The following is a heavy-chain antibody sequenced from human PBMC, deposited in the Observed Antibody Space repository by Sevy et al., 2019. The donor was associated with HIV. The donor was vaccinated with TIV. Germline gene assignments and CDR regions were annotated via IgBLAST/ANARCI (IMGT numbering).Heavy chain of an antibody. V-gene: IGHV3-48*01. Sequence: GGSLRLSCAASEFSFSSYSMNWVRQAPGQGLEWVSYISSSSSTMYYADSVKGRFTISRDNAKNSLYLQMNTLRAEDTAVYYCARTKSKTAMVSSDYWGQGTLVTVSS. CDR3: ARTKSKTAMVSSDY. J-gene: IGHJ4*02. CDR2: ISSSSSTM. D-gene: IGHD5-18*01. CDR1: EFSFSSYS.